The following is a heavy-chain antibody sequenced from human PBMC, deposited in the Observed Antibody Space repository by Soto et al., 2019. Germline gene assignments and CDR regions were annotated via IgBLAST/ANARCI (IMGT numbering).Heavy chain of an antibody. CDR3: ARYIVVLGWFDP. CDR2: INPNSGGT. Sequence: ASVKVSCKASGGTFSSYAISWVRQAPGQGLEWMGWINPNSGGTNYAQKFQGRVTMTRDTSISTAYMELSRLRSDDTAVYYCARYIVVLGWFDPWGQGTLVTVSS. D-gene: IGHD2-2*01. V-gene: IGHV1-2*02. J-gene: IGHJ5*02. CDR1: GGTFSSYA.